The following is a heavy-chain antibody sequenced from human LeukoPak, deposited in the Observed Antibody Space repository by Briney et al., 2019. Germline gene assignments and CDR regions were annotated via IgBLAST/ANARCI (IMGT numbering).Heavy chain of an antibody. V-gene: IGHV4-39*01. CDR2: IYYSGST. J-gene: IGHJ4*02. CDR3: ARHIKSGYSRSWSSFDY. Sequence: SETLSLTCTVSGGSISSNNYNWGWIRQPPGKGLEWIGNIYYSGSTYYNPSLKSRVTISVDTSKNQFSLKLSSVTAADTAVYYCARHIKSGYSRSWSSFDYWGQGTLVTVSS. CDR1: GGSISSNNYN. D-gene: IGHD6-13*01.